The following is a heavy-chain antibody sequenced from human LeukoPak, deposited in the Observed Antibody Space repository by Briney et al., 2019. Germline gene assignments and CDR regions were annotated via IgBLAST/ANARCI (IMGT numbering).Heavy chain of an antibody. CDR2: ISAYNGNT. CDR1: GYTFTSYG. V-gene: IGHV1-18*01. Sequence: GASVKVSCKASGYTFTSYGISWVRQAPGQGLEWMGWISAYNGNTNYAQKLQGRVTMTTDTSTSTAYMELRSLRSDDTAVYYCSRDYYYDSSGYYDNMTPWGQGTLVTVSS. D-gene: IGHD3-22*01. J-gene: IGHJ5*02. CDR3: SRDYYYDSSGYYDNMTP.